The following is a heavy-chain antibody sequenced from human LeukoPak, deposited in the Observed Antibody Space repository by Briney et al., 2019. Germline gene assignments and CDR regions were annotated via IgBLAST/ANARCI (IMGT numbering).Heavy chain of an antibody. CDR3: ARDYRYFDL. V-gene: IGHV3-48*03. J-gene: IGHJ2*01. Sequence: PGGSLRLSCAASGFSFSRHEMNWVRQASGKGLEWLSYISSSGTTIYYADSVKGRFTISRDNAKNSLYLQMNSLRAEDTAVYYCARDYRYFDLWGRGTLVTVSS. CDR2: ISSSGTTI. CDR1: GFSFSRHE.